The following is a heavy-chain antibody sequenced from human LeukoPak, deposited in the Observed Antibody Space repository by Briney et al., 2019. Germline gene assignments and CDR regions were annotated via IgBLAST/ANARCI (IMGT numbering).Heavy chain of an antibody. Sequence: TVKVSCKASGGTFSSYAISWVRQAPGQGLEWMGRIIPILGIANYAQKFQGRVTITADKSTSTAYMELSSLRSEDTAVYYCAREAIAAAGRPGYWGQGTLVTVSS. V-gene: IGHV1-69*04. CDR2: IIPILGIA. CDR1: GGTFSSYA. J-gene: IGHJ4*02. CDR3: AREAIAAAGRPGY. D-gene: IGHD6-13*01.